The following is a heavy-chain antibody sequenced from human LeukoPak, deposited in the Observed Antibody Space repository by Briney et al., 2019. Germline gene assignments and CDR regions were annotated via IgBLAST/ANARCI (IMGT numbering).Heavy chain of an antibody. D-gene: IGHD2-8*02. CDR3: ASWSRRRVEYFQH. V-gene: IGHV4-34*01. J-gene: IGHJ1*01. CDR2: INHSGST. CDR1: GGSFSGYY. Sequence: SETLSLTCAVYGGSFSGYYWSWIRQPPGKGLEWIGEINHSGSTNYNPSLKSRVTISVDTSKNQFSLKLSSVTAADTAVYYCASWSRRRVEYFQHWGQGTLVTVSS.